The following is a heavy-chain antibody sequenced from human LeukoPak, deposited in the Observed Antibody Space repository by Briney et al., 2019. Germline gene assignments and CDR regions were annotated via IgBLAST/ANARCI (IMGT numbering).Heavy chain of an antibody. CDR1: GFTFSDYY. Sequence: GGSLRLSCAAFGFTFSDYYMYWIRQAPGKGLEWVSVIYSDGSTYYADSVKGRFSISRDNSKNTVYLQMNRLRAEDTAVYYCARDIGSSAGFDYWGQGTLVTVSS. CDR2: IYSDGST. V-gene: IGHV3-66*01. D-gene: IGHD6-13*01. CDR3: ARDIGSSAGFDY. J-gene: IGHJ4*02.